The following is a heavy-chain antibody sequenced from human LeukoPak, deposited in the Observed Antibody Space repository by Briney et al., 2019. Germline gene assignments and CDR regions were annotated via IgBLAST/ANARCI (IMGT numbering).Heavy chain of an antibody. J-gene: IGHJ4*02. V-gene: IGHV3-74*01. CDR2: INGDGSSI. D-gene: IGHD3-10*01. CDR1: GFTFSSYG. CDR3: ARGGGSGTYRLDY. Sequence: GRSLRLSCAASGFTFSSYGMHWVRQAPGKGLVWVSRINGDGSSISYADSVKGRFTISRDNAKNTLYLQLNSLRAEDTAVYYCARGGGSGTYRLDYWGQGTLVTVSS.